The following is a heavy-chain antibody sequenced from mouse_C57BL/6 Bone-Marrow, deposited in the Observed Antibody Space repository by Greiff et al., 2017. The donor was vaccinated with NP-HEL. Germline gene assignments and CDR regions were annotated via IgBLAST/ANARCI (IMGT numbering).Heavy chain of an antibody. Sequence: EVQLQESVAELVRPGASVKLSCTASGFNIKNTYMHWVKQRPEQGLEWIGRIDPANGNTKYAPKFQGKATITADTSSNTAYLQLISLTSEDTAIYYCACLLLRPVGYFDVWGTGTTVTVSS. CDR3: ACLLLRPVGYFDV. CDR1: GFNIKNTY. V-gene: IGHV14-3*01. J-gene: IGHJ1*03. D-gene: IGHD1-1*01. CDR2: IDPANGNT.